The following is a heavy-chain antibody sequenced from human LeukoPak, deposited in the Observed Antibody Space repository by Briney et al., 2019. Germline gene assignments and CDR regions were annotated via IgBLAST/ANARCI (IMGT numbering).Heavy chain of an antibody. CDR1: GFTFSNAW. J-gene: IGHJ3*02. V-gene: IGHV3-15*01. CDR2: IKSKSDGGTT. D-gene: IGHD2-2*01. CDR3: TTDPAVPAALDAFDI. Sequence: GGSLRLSCAASGFTFSNAWMSWVRQAPGKGLEWVGRIKSKSDGGTTDYAAPVKGRFTISRDDSKNTLYLQMNSLKTEDTAVYYCTTDPAVPAALDAFDIWGQGTMVTVSS.